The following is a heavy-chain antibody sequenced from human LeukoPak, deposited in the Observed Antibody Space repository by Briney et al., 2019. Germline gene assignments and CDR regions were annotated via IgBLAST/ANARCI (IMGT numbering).Heavy chain of an antibody. V-gene: IGHV1-3*01. Sequence: GASVKVSCKASGYTFTSYAMHWVRQAPGQRLEWMGWINAGNGNTKYSQEFQGRVTITRDTSASTAYMELSRLRSDDTAVYYCARELVGIRYYYDSSGYAQGFDPWGQGTLVTVSS. J-gene: IGHJ5*02. CDR3: ARELVGIRYYYDSSGYAQGFDP. CDR1: GYTFTSYA. CDR2: INAGNGNT. D-gene: IGHD3-22*01.